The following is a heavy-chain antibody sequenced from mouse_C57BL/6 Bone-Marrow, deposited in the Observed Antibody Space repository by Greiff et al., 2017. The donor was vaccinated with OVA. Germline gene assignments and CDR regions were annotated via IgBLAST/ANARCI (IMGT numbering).Heavy chain of an antibody. CDR1: GYTFTSYW. CDR3: ARFGNYGY. D-gene: IGHD2-1*01. CDR2: IDPSDSYT. Sequence: QVQLQQPGAELVKPGASVKLSCKASGYTFTSYWMQWVKQRPGQGLEWIGEIDPSDSYTNYNQKFKGKATLTVDTSSSTAYMQLSSLTSEDSAVYYCARFGNYGYWGKGTTLTVSS. J-gene: IGHJ2*01. V-gene: IGHV1-50*01.